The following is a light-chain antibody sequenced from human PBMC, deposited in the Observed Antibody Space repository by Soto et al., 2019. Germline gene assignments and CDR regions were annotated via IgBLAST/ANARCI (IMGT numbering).Light chain of an antibody. Sequence: EIVMTQSPATLSVSPGERSALSCRASQSVSSNLAWYQQKPGQAPRLLIYAASSRATGIPDRFSGSGSWTDFALTISRLEPEDFAVYYCQQYLGSPGITFGQGTRLEIK. V-gene: IGKV3-20*01. J-gene: IGKJ5*01. CDR2: AAS. CDR3: QQYLGSPGIT. CDR1: QSVSSN.